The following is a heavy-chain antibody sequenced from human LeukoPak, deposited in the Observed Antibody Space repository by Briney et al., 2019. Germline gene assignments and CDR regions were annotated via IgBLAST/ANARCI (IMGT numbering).Heavy chain of an antibody. D-gene: IGHD3-10*01. CDR2: TRYDGSNK. CDR1: GFTFSSYD. Sequence: PGGSLRLSCAASGFTFSSYDMNWVRRAPGKGLEWVAFTRYDGSNKHYADSVRGRVTISRDNSKNTLYLQMNSLRAEDTAVYYCASLVWFGELFIDYWGQGTLVTVSS. V-gene: IGHV3-30*02. CDR3: ASLVWFGELFIDY. J-gene: IGHJ4*02.